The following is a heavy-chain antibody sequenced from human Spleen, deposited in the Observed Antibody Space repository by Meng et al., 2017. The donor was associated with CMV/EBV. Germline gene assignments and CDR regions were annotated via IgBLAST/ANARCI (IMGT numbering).Heavy chain of an antibody. D-gene: IGHD3-22*01. V-gene: IGHV1-46*01. CDR2: INPSGGST. Sequence: ASVKVSCKASGYTFTSYYMHWVRQAPGQGLEWMGIINPSGGSTSYAQKFQGRVTMTRDTSTNTVYMELSRLRYEDTAVYYCARDLVGYDAFDIWGQGTMVTVSS. CDR3: ARDLVGYDAFDI. CDR1: GYTFTSYY. J-gene: IGHJ3*02.